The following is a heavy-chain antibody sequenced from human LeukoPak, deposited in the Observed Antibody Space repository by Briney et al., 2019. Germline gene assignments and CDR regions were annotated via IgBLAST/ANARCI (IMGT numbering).Heavy chain of an antibody. J-gene: IGHJ4*02. V-gene: IGHV3-9*01. CDR1: GFPFYDYA. D-gene: IGHD4-23*01. CDR3: AKIATLYGGNGLGYYFDY. Sequence: AGGSLRLSCAASGFPFYDYAMYWVRQAPGKGLEWVSGICWNSGSIGYADSVKDRFTISRDNAKNSLYLQMNSLRAEDTALYYCAKIATLYGGNGLGYYFDYWGQGTLVTVSS. CDR2: ICWNSGSI.